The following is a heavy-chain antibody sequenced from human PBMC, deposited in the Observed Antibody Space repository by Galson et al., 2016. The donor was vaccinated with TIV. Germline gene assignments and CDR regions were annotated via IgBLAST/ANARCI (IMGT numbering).Heavy chain of an antibody. CDR2: IDWDDDK. Sequence: PALVKPTQTLTLTCIFSGFSLSTTEMCVSWIRQPPGTALEWLARIDWDDDKQYSMSPRPRLTISKDTSKNQVVLIMTNMDPVDTATYYFSRTRGYEDGYVFDFWGQGTMVTVSS. CDR1: GFSLSTTEMC. V-gene: IGHV2-70*11. J-gene: IGHJ3*01. CDR3: SRTRGYEDGYVFDF. D-gene: IGHD1-1*01.